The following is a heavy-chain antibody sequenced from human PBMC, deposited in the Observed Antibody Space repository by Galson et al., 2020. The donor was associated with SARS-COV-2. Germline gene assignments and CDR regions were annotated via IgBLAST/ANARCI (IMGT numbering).Heavy chain of an antibody. CDR1: GFTFSSYA. D-gene: IGHD1-26*01. CDR3: ARARGGSYFGGMDV. Sequence: GGSLRLSCAASGFTFSSYAMHWVRQAPGKGLEWVAVISYDGSNKYYADSVKGRFTISRDNYKNTLYLQMNSLRAEDTAVYYCARARGGSYFGGMDVWGQGTTVTVSS. V-gene: IGHV3-30*04. J-gene: IGHJ6*02. CDR2: ISYDGSNK.